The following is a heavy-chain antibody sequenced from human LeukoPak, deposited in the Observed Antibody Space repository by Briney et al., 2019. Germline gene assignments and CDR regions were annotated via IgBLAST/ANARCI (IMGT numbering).Heavy chain of an antibody. V-gene: IGHV3-7*01. CDR1: GLTFSSYN. Sequence: GGSLRLSCAVSGLTFSSYNMNWVRQAPGKGLEWVANIKQDGSEKYYVDSVKGRFTISRDNAKNSLYLQMNSLRAEDTAVYYCARRFRYSSSWYSGGYYFDYWGQGTLVTVSS. CDR3: ARRFRYSSSWYSGGYYFDY. CDR2: IKQDGSEK. D-gene: IGHD6-13*01. J-gene: IGHJ4*02.